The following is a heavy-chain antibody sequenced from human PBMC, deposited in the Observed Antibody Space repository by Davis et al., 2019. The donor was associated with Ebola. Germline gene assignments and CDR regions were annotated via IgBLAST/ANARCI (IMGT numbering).Heavy chain of an antibody. CDR3: ARVPSREQWQYYFDY. V-gene: IGHV1-46*01. J-gene: IGHJ4*02. Sequence: ASVKVSCKASGYTFTSYYMHWVRQAPGQGLEWMGIINPSGGSTSYAQKFQGRVTMTRDTSTSTVYMELSSLRSEDTAVYYCARVPSREQWQYYFDYWGQGTLVTVSS. CDR2: INPSGGST. D-gene: IGHD6-19*01. CDR1: GYTFTSYY.